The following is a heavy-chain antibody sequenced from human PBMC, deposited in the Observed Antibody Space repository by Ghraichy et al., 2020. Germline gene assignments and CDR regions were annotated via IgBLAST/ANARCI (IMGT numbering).Heavy chain of an antibody. Sequence: GESLNISCKGSGYSFTSYWIGWVRQMPGKGLEWMGIIYPGDSDTRYSPSFQGQVTISADKSISTAYLQWSSLKASDTAMYYCASYPPELGMGADYWGQGTLVTVSS. D-gene: IGHD7-27*01. V-gene: IGHV5-51*01. CDR3: ASYPPELGMGADY. CDR2: IYPGDSDT. CDR1: GYSFTSYW. J-gene: IGHJ4*02.